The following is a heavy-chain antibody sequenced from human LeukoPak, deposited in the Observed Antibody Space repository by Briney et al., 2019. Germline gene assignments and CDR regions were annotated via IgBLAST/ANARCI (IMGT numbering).Heavy chain of an antibody. CDR3: ATAYSGSYYSYFDY. CDR2: INPNSGGT. CDR1: GYTFTGYY. D-gene: IGHD1-26*01. V-gene: IGHV1-2*02. J-gene: IGHJ4*02. Sequence: ASVKVSCKASGYTFTGYYMHWVRQAPGQGLEWMGWINPNSGGTNYAQKFQGRVTMTRDTSISTAYMELSRLRSDDTAVYYCATAYSGSYYSYFDYWGQGTLVTVSS.